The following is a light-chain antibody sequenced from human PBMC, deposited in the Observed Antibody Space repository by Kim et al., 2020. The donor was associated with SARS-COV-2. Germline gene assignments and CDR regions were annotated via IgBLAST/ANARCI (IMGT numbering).Light chain of an antibody. CDR2: GAA. CDR3: KQYLSWPLT. CDR1: EGVGR. V-gene: IGKV3-15*01. Sequence: SLSPGERVTLSCRAREGVGRLAWYQQKPGQAPRLLVYGAAARATGIPARFSGSGSGTEFILTISSLQSEDFAGYYCKQYLSWPLTYGGGTKVDIK. J-gene: IGKJ4*01.